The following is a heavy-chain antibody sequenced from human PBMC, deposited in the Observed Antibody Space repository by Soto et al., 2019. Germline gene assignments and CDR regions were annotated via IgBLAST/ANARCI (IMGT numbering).Heavy chain of an antibody. CDR1: GFTFSSYS. D-gene: IGHD5-18*01. CDR2: ISSSSSTI. Sequence: GGSLRLSCAASGFTFSSYSMNWVRQAPGKGLEWVSYISSSSSTIYYADSVKGRFTISRDNAKNSLYLQMNSLRAEDTAVYYCARKGEGDTAMVPKFDYWGQGTLVTVSS. V-gene: IGHV3-48*01. J-gene: IGHJ4*02. CDR3: ARKGEGDTAMVPKFDY.